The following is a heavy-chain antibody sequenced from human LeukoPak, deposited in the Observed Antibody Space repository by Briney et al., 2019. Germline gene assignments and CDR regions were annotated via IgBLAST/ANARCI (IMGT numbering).Heavy chain of an antibody. D-gene: IGHD1-14*01. CDR1: GFTLSAHG. V-gene: IGHV3-33*01. Sequence: GGSLRLSCAASGFTLSAHGTHWVRQAPGKGLEWLAVIWYDGNTKYYSDSVKGRFTISRDSSKNTLYLEMNSLRAEDTAVYYCARDEVITFRLFDHWGQGTLVTVSS. J-gene: IGHJ4*02. CDR2: IWYDGNTK. CDR3: ARDEVITFRLFDH.